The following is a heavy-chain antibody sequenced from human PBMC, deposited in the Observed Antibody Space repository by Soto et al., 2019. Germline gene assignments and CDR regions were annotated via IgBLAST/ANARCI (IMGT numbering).Heavy chain of an antibody. Sequence: GGSLRLSCAASGFTFSSYGMHWVRQAPGKGLEWVAVIWYDGSNKYYADSVKGRFTISRDNSKNTLYLQMNSLRAEDTAVYYCARDSKYYDFWSGYHTGPGADYFDYWGQGTLVTVSS. CDR1: GFTFSSYG. CDR3: ARDSKYYDFWSGYHTGPGADYFDY. V-gene: IGHV3-33*01. D-gene: IGHD3-3*01. J-gene: IGHJ4*02. CDR2: IWYDGSNK.